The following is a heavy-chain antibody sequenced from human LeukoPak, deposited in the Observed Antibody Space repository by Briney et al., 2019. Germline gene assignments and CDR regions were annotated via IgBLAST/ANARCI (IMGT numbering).Heavy chain of an antibody. CDR2: IYTSGST. J-gene: IGHJ5*02. V-gene: IGHV4-61*02. Sequence: SETLSLTSTVSGGSISSNAYYWSWVRQPAGKGLEWIGRIYTSGSTNYNPSLKSRVTISVDTSKNQFSLKLNSVTAADTAMYYCARGGTGGFDPWGQGTLVTVSS. D-gene: IGHD3/OR15-3a*01. CDR3: ARGGTGGFDP. CDR1: GGSISSNAYY.